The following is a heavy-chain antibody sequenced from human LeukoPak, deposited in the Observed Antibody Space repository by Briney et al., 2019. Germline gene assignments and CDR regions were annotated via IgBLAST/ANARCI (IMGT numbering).Heavy chain of an antibody. J-gene: IGHJ4*02. CDR3: TRGRDTTGYFVY. D-gene: IGHD3-22*01. V-gene: IGHV7-4-1*02. CDR2: IDTNTGNP. CDR1: GYTFSNYT. Sequence: ASAKVSCKASGYTFSNYTINWVRLAPGQGLEWMGWIDTNTGNPTYAQGFAGRFVFSLDTSVTTTYLQVSSLKAEDTAVYYCTRGRDTTGYFVYWGQGTLVTVSS.